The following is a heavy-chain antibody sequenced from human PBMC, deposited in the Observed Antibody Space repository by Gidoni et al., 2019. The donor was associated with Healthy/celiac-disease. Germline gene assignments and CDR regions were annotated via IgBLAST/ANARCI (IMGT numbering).Heavy chain of an antibody. Sequence: QITLEESGPTLVKPTQTLTLTCTFSGFSLSTSGVGVGWIRQPPGKALEWLALVSWDDSKRYSPSPRSRVTITKDTSRNQVVLTMTNMDPVDTATYYCAHRRDCSSTSCYFYYGLDVWGQGTTVTVSS. CDR2: VSWDDSK. CDR3: AHRRDCSSTSCYFYYGLDV. CDR1: GFSLSTSGVG. D-gene: IGHD2-2*01. J-gene: IGHJ6*02. V-gene: IGHV2-5*02.